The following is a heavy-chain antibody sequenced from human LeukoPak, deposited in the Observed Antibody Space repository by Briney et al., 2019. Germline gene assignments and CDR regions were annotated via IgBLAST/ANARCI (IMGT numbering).Heavy chain of an antibody. CDR2: ISDRGSRT. CDR3: AKRGVVIRVILVGFHKEAYYFDS. CDR1: GITLSNYG. V-gene: IGHV3-23*01. Sequence: GGSLRLSCAVSGITLSNYGMSWVRHAPRKGLEWVAGISDRGSRTNYADSVKGRFTISTDNPKNTLYLQMNSLRAEDTAVYFCAKRGVVIRVILVGFHKEAYYFDSWGQGALVTVSS. J-gene: IGHJ4*02. D-gene: IGHD3-22*01.